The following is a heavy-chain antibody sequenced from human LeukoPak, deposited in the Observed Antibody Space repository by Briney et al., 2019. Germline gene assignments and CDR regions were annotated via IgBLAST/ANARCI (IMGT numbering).Heavy chain of an antibody. CDR3: ARGSRSITGTTYYYYYGMDV. CDR2: IGTAGDT. Sequence: PGGSLRLSCAASGFTFSSYDMHWVRQATGKGLESVSAIGTAGDTYYPGSVKGRFTISRENAKNSLYLQMNSLRAGDTAVYYCARGSRSITGTTYYYYYGMDVWGQGTTVTVSS. D-gene: IGHD1-20*01. CDR1: GFTFSSYD. V-gene: IGHV3-13*01. J-gene: IGHJ6*02.